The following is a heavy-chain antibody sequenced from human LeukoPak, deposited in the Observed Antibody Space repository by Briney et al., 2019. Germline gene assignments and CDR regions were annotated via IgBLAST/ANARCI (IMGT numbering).Heavy chain of an antibody. Sequence: SETLSLTCTVSGGSISSYYWSWIRQPPGKGLEWIGYIYHSGSTYYNPSLKSRITISVDRSKNQFSLKLSSVTAADTAVYYCARGNYGSGSYYNDHFDYWGQGTLVTVSS. CDR1: GGSISSYY. D-gene: IGHD3-10*01. CDR2: IYHSGST. J-gene: IGHJ4*02. CDR3: ARGNYGSGSYYNDHFDY. V-gene: IGHV4-59*12.